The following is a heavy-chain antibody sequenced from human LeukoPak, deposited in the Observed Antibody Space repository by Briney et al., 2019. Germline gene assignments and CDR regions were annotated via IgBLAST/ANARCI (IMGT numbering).Heavy chain of an antibody. CDR2: INPNSGGT. Sequence: ASVKVSCKVSGYTFTDNYIHWVRQAPGQGLEWMGWINPNSGGTNYAQRFQGRVTVTGDTSISTAYIELSRLTSDDTAVYYCARVRSYYYGMDVWGQGTTATVSS. V-gene: IGHV1-2*02. CDR1: GYTFTDNY. CDR3: ARVRSYYYGMDV. J-gene: IGHJ6*02.